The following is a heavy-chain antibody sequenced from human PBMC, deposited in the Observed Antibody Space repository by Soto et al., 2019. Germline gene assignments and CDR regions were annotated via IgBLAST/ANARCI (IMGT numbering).Heavy chain of an antibody. J-gene: IGHJ6*02. V-gene: IGHV3-23*01. Sequence: GSLRLSCAASGFTFSSYAMSWVRQAPGKGLEWVSAISGSGGSTYYADSVKGRFTISRDNSKNTLYLQMNSLRAEDTAVYYCAKDSLYIVATIYYYYGMDVWGQGTTVTVSS. CDR3: AKDSLYIVATIYYYYGMDV. D-gene: IGHD5-12*01. CDR1: GFTFSSYA. CDR2: ISGSGGST.